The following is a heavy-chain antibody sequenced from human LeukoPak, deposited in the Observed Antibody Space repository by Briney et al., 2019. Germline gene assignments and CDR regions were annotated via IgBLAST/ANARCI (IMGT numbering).Heavy chain of an antibody. J-gene: IGHJ6*03. D-gene: IGHD6-19*01. Sequence: PSQTLSLTCTVSGDSISSGSYYWSWIRQPAGKGLEWIGRIYTSGSTNYNPSLKSRVTISVDTSKNQFSLKLSSVTAADTAVYYCARDRDIAVAGTGYYYYYMDVWGKGTTVTVSS. CDR1: GDSISSGSYY. CDR3: ARDRDIAVAGTGYYYYYMDV. V-gene: IGHV4-61*02. CDR2: IYTSGST.